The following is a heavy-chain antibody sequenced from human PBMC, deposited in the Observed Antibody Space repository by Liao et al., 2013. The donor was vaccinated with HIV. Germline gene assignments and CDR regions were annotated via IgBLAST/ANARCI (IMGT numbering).Heavy chain of an antibody. J-gene: IGHJ4*02. Sequence: QVQLQESGPGLVKPSETLSLTCTVSGGSIRSHYWSWIRQSAGKGLQYIGRIYASGSTDYNPSLNSRVTMSLDTSKNQVSLRLTSVTAADTAVYYCARRPEVRGFFDSWGQGTLVTVSS. CDR3: ARRPEVRGFFDS. V-gene: IGHV4-4*07. D-gene: IGHD3-10*01. CDR2: IYASGST. CDR1: GGSIRSHY.